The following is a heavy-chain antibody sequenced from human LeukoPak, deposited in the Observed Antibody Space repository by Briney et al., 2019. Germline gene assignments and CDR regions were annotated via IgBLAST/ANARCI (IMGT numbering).Heavy chain of an antibody. Sequence: GGSLRLSCAASGFTFSSYSMTWVRQAPGKGLEWVSSISSSSSYIYYADSVKGRFTISRDNAKNSLYLQMNSLRAEDTAVYYCARPKRYSSATLDYWGQGTLVTVSS. D-gene: IGHD6-19*01. CDR2: ISSSSSYI. J-gene: IGHJ4*02. CDR1: GFTFSSYS. CDR3: ARPKRYSSATLDY. V-gene: IGHV3-21*01.